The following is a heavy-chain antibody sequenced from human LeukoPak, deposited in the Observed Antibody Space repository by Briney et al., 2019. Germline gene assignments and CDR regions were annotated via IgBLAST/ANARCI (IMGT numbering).Heavy chain of an antibody. CDR3: ARYFDNTAYSWRRFDY. J-gene: IGHJ4*02. V-gene: IGHV3-48*03. D-gene: IGHD3-9*01. CDR1: GFTFSSFE. CDR2: ISGSGATI. Sequence: GGSLRLSCAASGFTFSSFEMSWVRQAPGKGLEWVALISGSGATIYYADSVKGRFTISRDNAKNSLYLQMNSLRAEDTAVYYCARYFDNTAYSWRRFDYWGQGALVTVSS.